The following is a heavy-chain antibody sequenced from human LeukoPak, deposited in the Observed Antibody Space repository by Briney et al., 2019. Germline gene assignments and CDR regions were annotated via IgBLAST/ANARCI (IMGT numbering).Heavy chain of an antibody. J-gene: IGHJ4*02. CDR2: VTSSSRTI. Sequence: GGSLRLSCAASGFTFGDYCMTWIRQAPGKELEWVSYVTSSSRTIYYADSVKGRFTISRDNSKNTLYLQMNSLRAEDTAVYYCAKGPLDSSGYFGYWGQGTLVTVSS. CDR3: AKGPLDSSGYFGY. V-gene: IGHV3-11*01. D-gene: IGHD3-22*01. CDR1: GFTFGDYC.